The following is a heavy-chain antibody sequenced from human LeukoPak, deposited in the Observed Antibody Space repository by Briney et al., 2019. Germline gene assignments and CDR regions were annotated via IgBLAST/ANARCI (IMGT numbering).Heavy chain of an antibody. V-gene: IGHV3-7*03. CDR3: ARYGSGSSYDY. D-gene: IGHD3-10*01. CDR2: IKQDGSEK. CDR1: GFTFSSYW. J-gene: IGHJ4*02. Sequence: GGSLRLSCAASGFTFSSYWMSWVRQAPGKGLEWVANIKQDGSEKYYVDSVMGRFTISRDNAKNSLYLQMSSLRAEDTAVYYCARYGSGSSYDYWGQGTLVTVSS.